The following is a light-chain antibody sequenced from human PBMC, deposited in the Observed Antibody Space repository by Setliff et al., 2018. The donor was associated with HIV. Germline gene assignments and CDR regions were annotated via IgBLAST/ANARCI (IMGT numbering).Light chain of an antibody. CDR3: GSYTSRTTLGV. CDR1: SSDIGGYNY. CDR2: EVS. Sequence: QSALAQPASVSGSPGQSITISCTGTSSDIGGYNYVSWYQQNPGKAPKLIIYEVSNRPSGVSNRFSGFKSGNTASLTISGLQAEDEADYYCGSYTSRTTLGVFGGGTK. J-gene: IGLJ3*02. V-gene: IGLV2-14*01.